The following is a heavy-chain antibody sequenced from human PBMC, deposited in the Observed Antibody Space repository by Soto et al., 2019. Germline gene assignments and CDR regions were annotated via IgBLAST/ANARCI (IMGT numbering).Heavy chain of an antibody. Sequence: QVQLVQSGAEVKKPGSSVKVSCKASGGTFSSYAISWVRQAPGQGLEWMGGIIPIFGTANYAQKFQGRVTITADESTSTAYMELSSLRSEDTAMYYCATEDTAMPLTAFDIWGQGTMVTVSS. CDR3: ATEDTAMPLTAFDI. J-gene: IGHJ3*02. CDR1: GGTFSSYA. D-gene: IGHD5-18*01. CDR2: IIPIFGTA. V-gene: IGHV1-69*12.